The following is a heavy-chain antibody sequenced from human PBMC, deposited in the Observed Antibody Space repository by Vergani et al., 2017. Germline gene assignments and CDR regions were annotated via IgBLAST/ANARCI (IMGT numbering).Heavy chain of an antibody. D-gene: IGHD6-13*01. V-gene: IGHV4-39*01. J-gene: IGHJ2*01. CDR2: IYHSGGA. CDR1: GGSITSSSYY. CDR3: ARGPLYSSSWYSWEGYFDL. Sequence: QLHLQESGPGLVKPSETLSLTCTVSGGSITSSSYYWGWIRQPPGKGLEWIGNIYHSGGAYYNPSLKGRVTISVDTSKNQFSLEVTSVTAADTAVYYCARGPLYSSSWYSWEGYFDLWGRGTLVTVSS.